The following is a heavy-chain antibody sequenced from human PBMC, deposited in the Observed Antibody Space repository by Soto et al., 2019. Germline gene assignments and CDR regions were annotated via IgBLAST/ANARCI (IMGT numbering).Heavy chain of an antibody. D-gene: IGHD6-19*01. J-gene: IGHJ4*02. CDR3: ARGRKQIVAGSGYFDY. Sequence: QVELVEFGGGVVQPGRSLRLSCATSGFIFSSYGMNWVRQAPGKGLEWVAVISNDGSNKYYADSVKGRFTISRDNSKNKLYLQMNSLRAEDTAMYYCARGRKQIVAGSGYFDYWGQGTLVTVSS. V-gene: IGHV3-30*03. CDR1: GFIFSSYG. CDR2: ISNDGSNK.